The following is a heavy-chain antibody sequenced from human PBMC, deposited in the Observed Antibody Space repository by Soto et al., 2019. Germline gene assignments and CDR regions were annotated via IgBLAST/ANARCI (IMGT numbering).Heavy chain of an antibody. V-gene: IGHV4-59*01. CDR3: SRNDSDWFFN. Sequence: PSETLSLTCTVSGASITQYYWNWIRQSPGKGLEWIVSVSSTGSTVFNPSLTSRVTVSLDTSKNQFSLTLNSVTAADTAVYYCSRNDSDWFFNWGRGTLVTVSS. CDR2: VSSTGST. D-gene: IGHD3-9*01. J-gene: IGHJ4*02. CDR1: GASITQYY.